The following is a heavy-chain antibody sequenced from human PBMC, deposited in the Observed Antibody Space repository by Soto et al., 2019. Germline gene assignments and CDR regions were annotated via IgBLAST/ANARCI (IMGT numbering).Heavy chain of an antibody. CDR1: GFFFSSYT. Sequence: EVQLLESGGGLVQPGGSLQPSCEGSGFFFSSYTMPWVRQAPGKGLEWVSSFSVTSENPYYAASVRGRFTISRDSSKNTLFLQMNSLAAEDTAMYYCAKARDQQWVRLPFDYWGQGILVIVSS. V-gene: IGHV3-23*01. CDR2: FSVTSENP. J-gene: IGHJ4*02. CDR3: AKARDQQWVRLPFDY. D-gene: IGHD6-19*01.